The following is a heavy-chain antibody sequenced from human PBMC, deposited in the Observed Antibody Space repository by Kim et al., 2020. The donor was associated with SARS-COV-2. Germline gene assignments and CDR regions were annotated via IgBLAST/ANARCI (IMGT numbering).Heavy chain of an antibody. V-gene: IGHV4-34*01. J-gene: IGHJ4*02. CDR1: GGSFSGYY. Sequence: SETLSLTCAVYGGSFSGYYWSWIRQPPGKGLEWIGEINHSGSTNYNPSLKSRVTISVDTSKNQFSLKLSSVTAADTAVYYCARRPDTQIRYWYYFDYWGQGTLVTVSS. CDR3: ARRPDTQIRYWYYFDY. D-gene: IGHD2-8*02. CDR2: INHSGST.